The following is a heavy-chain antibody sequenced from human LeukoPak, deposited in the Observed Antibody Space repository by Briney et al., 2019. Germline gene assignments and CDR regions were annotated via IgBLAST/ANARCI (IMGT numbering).Heavy chain of an antibody. D-gene: IGHD5-18*01. CDR2: IYYSGST. CDR3: ARDFGYSYDYNWFDP. V-gene: IGHV4-59*01. J-gene: IGHJ5*02. Sequence: PSETLSLTCTVSGGSISSYSWSWIRQPPGKGLEWIAYIYYSGSTNYIPSLKSRVTISVDTSKNQFSLKLSSVTAADTAVYYCARDFGYSYDYNWFDPWGQGTLVTVSS. CDR1: GGSISSYS.